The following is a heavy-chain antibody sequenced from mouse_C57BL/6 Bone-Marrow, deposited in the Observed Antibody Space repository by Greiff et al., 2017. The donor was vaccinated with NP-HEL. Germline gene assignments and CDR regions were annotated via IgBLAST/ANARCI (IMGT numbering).Heavy chain of an antibody. CDR1: GYSFTGYY. D-gene: IGHD4-1*01. CDR3: ASEDLTGTGYYFDY. J-gene: IGHJ2*01. Sequence: DVQLVESGPELVKPGASVKISCKASGYSFTGYYMHWVKQSHGNILDWIGYIYPYNGVTSYNQKFKGKATLTVDKSSSTAYMELRSLTSEDSAVYYCASEDLTGTGYYFDYGGQGTALTVSS. V-gene: IGHV1-31*01. CDR2: IYPYNGVT.